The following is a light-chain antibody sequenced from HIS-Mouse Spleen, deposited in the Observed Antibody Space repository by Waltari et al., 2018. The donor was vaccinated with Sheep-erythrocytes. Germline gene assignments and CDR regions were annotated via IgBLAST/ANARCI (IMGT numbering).Light chain of an antibody. CDR3: QQSYSTPPLT. Sequence: DIQLTQSPSFLSASVGDRVTITCRASQGISSYLAWHQQKPGKAPKLLIYAASTLQSGVPSRFSGSGSGTDFTLTISSLQPEDFATYYCQQSYSTPPLTFGGGTKVEIK. J-gene: IGKJ4*01. V-gene: IGKV1-39*01. CDR2: AAS. CDR1: QGISSY.